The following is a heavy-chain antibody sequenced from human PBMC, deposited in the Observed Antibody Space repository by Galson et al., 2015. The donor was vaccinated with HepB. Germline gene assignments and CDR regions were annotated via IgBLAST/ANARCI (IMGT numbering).Heavy chain of an antibody. V-gene: IGHV3-48*01. CDR1: GFSFISYS. Sequence: SMRLSCATSGFSFISYSMNWVRQAPGRGLAWVSYISSGGTKYYADSVKGRFTISRDNAQQSLYLHMSSLRAEDTGIYYCAKNPASYDYYNMDVWGQGTTVTVSS. CDR3: AKNPASYDYYNMDV. D-gene: IGHD2/OR15-2a*01. J-gene: IGHJ6*02. CDR2: ISSGGTK.